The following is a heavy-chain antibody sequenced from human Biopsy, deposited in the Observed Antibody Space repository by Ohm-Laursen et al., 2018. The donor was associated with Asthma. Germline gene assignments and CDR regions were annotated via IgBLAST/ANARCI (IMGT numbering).Heavy chain of an antibody. CDR2: ISVYNGNT. Sequence: SVKVSCNTSGYTFNSAGITWVRQAPGQGLEWMGWISVYNGNTKVAQKLQDRVTMITDTSTSTAYMELRSLRSDDTAVYFCARTVDYSHYYGIDVWGQGTTVTVS. V-gene: IGHV1-18*01. J-gene: IGHJ6*02. CDR3: ARTVDYSHYYGIDV. CDR1: GYTFNSAG. D-gene: IGHD4-23*01.